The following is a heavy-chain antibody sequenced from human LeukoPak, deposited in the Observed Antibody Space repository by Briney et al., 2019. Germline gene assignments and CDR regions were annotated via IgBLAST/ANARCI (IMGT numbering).Heavy chain of an antibody. V-gene: IGHV3-7*01. CDR3: AKRGINWGNAFDI. Sequence: TGGSLRLSCAASGFTFSSYWMSWVRQAPGKGLEWVANIKQDGSEKYYMDSVKGRFTISRYNAKNSLYLQMNSLRAEDTAVYYCAKRGINWGNAFDIWGQGTMVTVSS. CDR2: IKQDGSEK. CDR1: GFTFSSYW. D-gene: IGHD7-27*01. J-gene: IGHJ3*02.